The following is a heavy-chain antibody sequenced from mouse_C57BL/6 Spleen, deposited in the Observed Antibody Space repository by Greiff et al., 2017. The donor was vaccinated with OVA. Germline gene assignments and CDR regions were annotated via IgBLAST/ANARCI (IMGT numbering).Heavy chain of an antibody. V-gene: IGHV1-69*01. CDR3: ARSGIYYYGSSLYWYFDV. D-gene: IGHD1-1*01. Sequence: QVHVKQPGAELVMPGASVKLSCKASGYTFTSYWMHWVKQRPGQGLEWIGEIDPSDSYTNYNQKFKGKSTLTVDKSSSTAYMQLSSLTSEDSAVYYCARSGIYYYGSSLYWYFDVWGTGTTVTVSS. CDR1: GYTFTSYW. J-gene: IGHJ1*03. CDR2: IDPSDSYT.